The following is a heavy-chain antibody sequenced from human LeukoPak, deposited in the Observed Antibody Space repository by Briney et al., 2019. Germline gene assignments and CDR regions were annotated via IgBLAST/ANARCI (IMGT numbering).Heavy chain of an antibody. V-gene: IGHV3-23*01. CDR3: ATDPGYCSGGSCSY. CDR2: ISGSGGST. Sequence: GGSLRLSCAASGFTFSSYAMSWVRQAPGKGLEWVSAISGSGGSTYYADSVKGRFTISRGNSKNTLYLQMNSLRAEDTAVYYCATDPGYCSGGSCSYWGQGTLVTVSS. CDR1: GFTFSSYA. D-gene: IGHD2-15*01. J-gene: IGHJ4*02.